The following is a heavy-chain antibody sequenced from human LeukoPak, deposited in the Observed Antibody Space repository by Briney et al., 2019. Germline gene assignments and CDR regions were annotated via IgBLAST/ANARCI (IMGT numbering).Heavy chain of an antibody. D-gene: IGHD5-18*01. CDR3: ARGRGGQLWFPKRYYYYYMDV. Sequence: SETLSLTCTVSGGSINSYWSWIRQPAGKGLEWIGRISGSGTITYNPALQSRLSISIDTSKNQFSLKLSSVTAADTAVYYCARGRGGQLWFPKRYYYYYMDVWGKGTTVTVSS. CDR2: ISGSGTI. J-gene: IGHJ6*03. CDR1: GGSINSY. V-gene: IGHV4-4*07.